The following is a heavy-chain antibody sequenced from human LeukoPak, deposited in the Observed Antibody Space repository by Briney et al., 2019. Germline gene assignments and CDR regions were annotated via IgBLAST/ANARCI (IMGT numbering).Heavy chain of an antibody. CDR2: INPNSVGI. CDR1: GGTFSSYA. CDR3: ARDSGVVAYGSGPTNY. V-gene: IGHV1-2*02. Sequence: ASVKVSCKASGGTFSSYAISWVRQAPGQGLEWMGWINPNSVGINYAQKFQGRVTITRDTSISTAYMELRRLRTDDTAVYDCARDSGVVAYGSGPTNYWGQGTLVTVSS. J-gene: IGHJ4*02. D-gene: IGHD3-10*01.